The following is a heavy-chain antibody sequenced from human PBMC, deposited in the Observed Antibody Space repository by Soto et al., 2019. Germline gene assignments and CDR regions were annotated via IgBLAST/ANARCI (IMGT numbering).Heavy chain of an antibody. CDR1: GYTFTSYA. CDR2: INAGNGNT. CDR3: ARGVRGYCTNGVCEITRSPEWGNWFYP. V-gene: IGHV1-3*01. D-gene: IGHD2-8*01. Sequence: GASVKVSCKASGYTFTSYAMHWVRQAPGQRLEWMGWINAGNGNTKYSQKFQGRVTITRDTSASTAYMELSSLRSEDTAVYYCARGVRGYCTNGVCEITRSPEWGNWFYPWGQGTLVTVSS. J-gene: IGHJ5*02.